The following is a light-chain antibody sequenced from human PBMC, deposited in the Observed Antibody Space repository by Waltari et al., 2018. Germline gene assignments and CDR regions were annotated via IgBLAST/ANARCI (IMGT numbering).Light chain of an antibody. CDR2: WAS. J-gene: IGKJ2*01. CDR3: QQCYTFPYT. V-gene: IGKV4-1*01. CDR1: HRVVFSSNNKND. Sequence: DIVLTQSPDSLAVSLGERATIHRKSSHRVVFSSNNKNDLAGYQQKPGQPPKLLITWASTRESGVPDRFSGSGSGTDFTLTISSLQAEDVAVYYCQQCYTFPYTFGQGTKLEIK.